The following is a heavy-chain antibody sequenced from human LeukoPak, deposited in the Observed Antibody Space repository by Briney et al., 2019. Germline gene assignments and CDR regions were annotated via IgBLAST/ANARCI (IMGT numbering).Heavy chain of an antibody. V-gene: IGHV3-23*01. CDR1: GFTFSVYA. CDR3: ARKRGREFDY. Sequence: PGGSLRLSCAASGFTFSVYAMTWVRQAPGTGLEWVSTISGSGGGTYYADSVKGRFTISRDNSKNTLDLQMNSLRDEDTAIYYCARKRGREFDYWGQGTLVTVSS. CDR2: ISGSGGGT. D-gene: IGHD1-26*01. J-gene: IGHJ4*02.